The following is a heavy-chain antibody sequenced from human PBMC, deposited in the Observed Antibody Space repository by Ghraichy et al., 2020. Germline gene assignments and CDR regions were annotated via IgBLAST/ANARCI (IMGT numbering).Heavy chain of an antibody. V-gene: IGHV1-2*02. CDR2: INPNSGGT. D-gene: IGHD2-8*01. J-gene: IGHJ4*02. CDR3: TRGGPTSGFGVSRDY. CDR1: GYTFTGSY. Sequence: ASVKVSCKASGYTFTGSYMHWVRQAPGQGLEWMGWINPNSGGTNYAQKFQGRVTMTSETSISTAYMEVTRLTSDDTAVYYCTRGGPTSGFGVSRDYWGQGTLVTVSS.